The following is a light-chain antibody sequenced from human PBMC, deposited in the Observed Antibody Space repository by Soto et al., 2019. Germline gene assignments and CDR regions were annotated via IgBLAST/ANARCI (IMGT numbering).Light chain of an antibody. CDR2: AAA. CDR1: QSVSSAF. J-gene: IGKJ2*01. V-gene: IGKV3-20*01. Sequence: IVLTQSPGTLSLSPGERATLSCRASQSVSSAFFAWYQQKPGQPLRLLIYAAASRATGIPDRFSGGGSATDFTLTISRLEPEDFAVYYCQQYGDSPPTFGRGTKVEIK. CDR3: QQYGDSPPT.